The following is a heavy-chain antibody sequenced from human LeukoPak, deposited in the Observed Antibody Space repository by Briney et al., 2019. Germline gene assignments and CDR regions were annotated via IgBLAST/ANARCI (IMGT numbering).Heavy chain of an antibody. D-gene: IGHD1-26*01. Sequence: GGCLRLSCAASGFTVSSNYMSWVRQVPVKGLEWVSIIYSDGSAYYPDSVKGRFTISRDNSRNTLYLQMSSLRAEDTAMYYCARTIVGASVYDAFDIWGQGTMVTVSS. CDR3: ARTIVGASVYDAFDI. CDR2: IYSDGSA. V-gene: IGHV3-53*01. J-gene: IGHJ3*02. CDR1: GFTVSSNY.